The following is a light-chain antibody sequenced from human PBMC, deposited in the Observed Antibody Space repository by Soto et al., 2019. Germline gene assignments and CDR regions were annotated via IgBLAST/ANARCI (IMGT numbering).Light chain of an antibody. CDR2: DAS. CDR1: QSISSW. V-gene: IGKV1-5*01. J-gene: IGKJ1*01. CDR3: QQYNSGT. Sequence: DIQMTQSPSTLSASVGDRVTITCRASQSISSWLAWYQQKPGKAPKLLIYDASSLESGVPSRFSGSGAGTEFTLTISSLQPDDFATYYCQQYNSGTFGQGTKGEIK.